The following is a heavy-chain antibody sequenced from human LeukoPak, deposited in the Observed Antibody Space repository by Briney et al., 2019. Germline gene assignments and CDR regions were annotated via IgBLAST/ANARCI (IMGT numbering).Heavy chain of an antibody. CDR1: GGSISSSSDY. CDR2: IYYSGST. D-gene: IGHD5-18*01. V-gene: IGHV4-39*01. CDR3: ASRLGLWLRY. Sequence: SETLSLTCTVSGGSISSSSDYWGWIRQPPGKGLEWIGSIYYSGSTYYNPSLKSRVTISVDTSKNQFSLKLSSVTAADTAVYYCASRLGLWLRYWGQGTLVTVSS. J-gene: IGHJ4*02.